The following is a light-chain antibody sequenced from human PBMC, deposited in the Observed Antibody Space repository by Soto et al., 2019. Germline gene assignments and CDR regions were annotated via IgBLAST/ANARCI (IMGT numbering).Light chain of an antibody. CDR3: QQYSHLIT. J-gene: IGKJ5*01. V-gene: IGKV1-33*01. Sequence: DIQMTQSPSSLSASVGDRVTITCQASQDISNYLNWYQQKLGKAPKLLIYDASNLETGVPSRFSGSGSGTDFTFTISSLQPEDIATYSCQQYSHLITFGQGTRLEIK. CDR2: DAS. CDR1: QDISNY.